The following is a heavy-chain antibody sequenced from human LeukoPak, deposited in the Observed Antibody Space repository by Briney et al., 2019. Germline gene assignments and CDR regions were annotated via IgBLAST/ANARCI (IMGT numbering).Heavy chain of an antibody. CDR1: GGSISSHY. V-gene: IGHV4-59*11. Sequence: PSETLSLTCTVSGGSISSHYWSWIRQPPGKGLEWIGYIYYSGSTNYNPSLKSRVTISVDTPKNQFSLKLSSVTAADTAVYYCARERMGGFDPWGQGTLVTVSS. CDR3: ARERMGGFDP. D-gene: IGHD3-16*01. J-gene: IGHJ5*02. CDR2: IYYSGST.